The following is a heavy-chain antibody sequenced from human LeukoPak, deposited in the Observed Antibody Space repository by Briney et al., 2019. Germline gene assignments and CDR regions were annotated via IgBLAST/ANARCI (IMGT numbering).Heavy chain of an antibody. CDR2: ISGSGGST. V-gene: IGHV3-23*01. J-gene: IGHJ4*02. CDR1: GFTFSSYA. Sequence: GGSLRLSRAASGFTFSSYAMSWVRQAPGKGLEWVSAISGSGGSTYYADSVKGRFTISRDNSKNTLYLQMNSLRAEDTAVYYCAKVDSGSYGGYWGQGTLVTVSS. CDR3: AKVDSGSYGGY. D-gene: IGHD1-26*01.